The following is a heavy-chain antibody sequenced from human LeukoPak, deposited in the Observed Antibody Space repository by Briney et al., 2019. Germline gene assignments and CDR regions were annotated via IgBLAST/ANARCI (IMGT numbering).Heavy chain of an antibody. V-gene: IGHV3-23*01. CDR2: ISGSGSST. Sequence: PGGSLRLSCAASGFTFSSYALSWVRQAPGKGLEWVSGISGSGSSTYYADSVKGRFTISRDNSKNTLYLQMNSLRAEDTAVYYCAKMAAAGTWASFDYWGQGTLVTVSS. J-gene: IGHJ4*02. CDR1: GFTFSSYA. D-gene: IGHD6-13*01. CDR3: AKMAAAGTWASFDY.